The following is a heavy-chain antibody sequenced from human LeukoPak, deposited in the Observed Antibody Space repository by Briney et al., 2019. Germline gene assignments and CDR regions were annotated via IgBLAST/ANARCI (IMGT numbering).Heavy chain of an antibody. CDR1: GFIFGDYA. CDR3: ARDSGWLQSRDY. V-gene: IGHV3-49*04. J-gene: IGHJ4*02. D-gene: IGHD5-24*01. CDR2: IRSKAYGGTT. Sequence: GGTLRLSCTASGFIFGDYAMSWVRQAPGKGLEWVGFIRSKAYGGTTEYAASVKGRFTISRDDSKSIAYLQMNSLRTEDTAVYYCARDSGWLQSRDYWGQGTLVTVSS.